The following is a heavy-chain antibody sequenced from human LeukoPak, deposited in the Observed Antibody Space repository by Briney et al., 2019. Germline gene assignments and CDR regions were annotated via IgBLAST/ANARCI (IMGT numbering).Heavy chain of an antibody. D-gene: IGHD3-9*01. CDR2: IYPGDSDT. J-gene: IGHJ5*02. Sequence: PGESLKISCQGSGYSFTSYWIGWVRQLPGKGLEWMGIIYPGDSDTRYSPSFHGQVTLSADTSISTAYLQWSSLKASDTAMYYCARVLRYFDWPGDWFDPWGQGTLVTVSS. CDR1: GYSFTSYW. V-gene: IGHV5-51*01. CDR3: ARVLRYFDWPGDWFDP.